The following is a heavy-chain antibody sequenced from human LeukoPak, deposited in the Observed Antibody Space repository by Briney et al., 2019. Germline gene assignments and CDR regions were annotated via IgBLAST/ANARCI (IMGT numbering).Heavy chain of an antibody. V-gene: IGHV4-39*07. D-gene: IGHD3-10*01. CDR2: IYYSGTT. CDR3: AREVYGSGSYIDY. J-gene: IGHJ4*02. CDR1: GGSISSSRYY. Sequence: PSETLSLTCTGSGGSISSSRYYWGWIRQPPGKGLEWIGSIYYSGTTFYNPSLKSRVTISLDTSKNQLSLELSSVTAADTAVYYCAREVYGSGSYIDYWGQGTXVTVXS.